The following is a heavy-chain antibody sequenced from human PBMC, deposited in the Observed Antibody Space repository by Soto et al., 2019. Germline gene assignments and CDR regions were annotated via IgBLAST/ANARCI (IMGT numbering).Heavy chain of an antibody. V-gene: IGHV3-48*02. Sequence: SLRLSCAASGFTFSSYSMNWVRQAPGKGLEWVSYISSSSSTIYYADSVKGRFTISRDNAKNSLYLQMNSLRDEDTAVYYCARGVYSSSWPHTTEYFQHWGQGTLVTVSS. CDR2: ISSSSSTI. CDR3: ARGVYSSSWPHTTEYFQH. D-gene: IGHD6-13*01. J-gene: IGHJ1*01. CDR1: GFTFSSYS.